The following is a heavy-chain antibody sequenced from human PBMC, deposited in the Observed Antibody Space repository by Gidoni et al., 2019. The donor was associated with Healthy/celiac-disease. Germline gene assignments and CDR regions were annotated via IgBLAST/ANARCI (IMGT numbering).Heavy chain of an antibody. CDR1: GYTFTSYY. J-gene: IGHJ6*02. CDR3: ARVSRGGGSYSDGMDV. V-gene: IGHV1-46*03. Sequence: QVLLVQSGAEVKKPGASVKVSCKASGYTFTSYYMHWVRQAPGQGLEWMGIINPSGGSTSYEQKFKGRVTMTRDTSTSTVYMELSSLRSEDTAVYYCARVSRGGGSYSDGMDVWGQGTTVTVSS. D-gene: IGHD1-26*01. CDR2: INPSGGST.